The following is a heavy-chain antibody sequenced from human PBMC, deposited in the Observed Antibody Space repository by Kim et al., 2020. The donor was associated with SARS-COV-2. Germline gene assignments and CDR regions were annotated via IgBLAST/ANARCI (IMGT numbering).Heavy chain of an antibody. CDR2: MKEDGSNI. Sequence: GGSLRLSCEASGFTFSSQSMSWVRRGSGKGLEWVASMKEDGSNIYYVDSVEGRFTISRDNGKNSLYLQMNTLRPEDTAVYYCAKGAVTRHDYWGQGALVIVST. J-gene: IGHJ4*02. CDR3: AKGAVTRHDY. CDR1: GFTFSSQS. D-gene: IGHD3-3*01. V-gene: IGHV3-7*03.